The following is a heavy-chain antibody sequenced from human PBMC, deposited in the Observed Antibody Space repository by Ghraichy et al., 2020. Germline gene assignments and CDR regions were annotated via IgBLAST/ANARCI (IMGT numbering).Heavy chain of an antibody. CDR3: ARTIAVAGLTDY. D-gene: IGHD6-19*01. J-gene: IGHJ4*02. V-gene: IGHV1-8*01. CDR2: MNPNSGNT. CDR1: GYTFTSYD. Sequence: ASVKVSCKASGYTFTSYDINWVRQATGQGLEWMGWMNPNSGNTGYAQKFQGRVTMTRNTSISAAYMELSSLRSEDTAVYYCARTIAVAGLTDYWGQGTLVTVSS.